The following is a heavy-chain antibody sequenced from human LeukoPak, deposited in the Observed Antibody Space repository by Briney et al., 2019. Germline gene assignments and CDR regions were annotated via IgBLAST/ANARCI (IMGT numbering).Heavy chain of an antibody. CDR3: ARVPLYSSGWYAEIDY. Sequence: GGSLRLSCAASGFTFSIYEMNWVRQAPGKGLEWVSYISSSGSTIYYADSVKGRFTISRDNAKNSLYLQMNSLRAEDTAVYYCARVPLYSSGWYAEIDYWGQGTLVTVSS. D-gene: IGHD6-19*01. CDR1: GFTFSIYE. V-gene: IGHV3-48*03. CDR2: ISSSGSTI. J-gene: IGHJ4*02.